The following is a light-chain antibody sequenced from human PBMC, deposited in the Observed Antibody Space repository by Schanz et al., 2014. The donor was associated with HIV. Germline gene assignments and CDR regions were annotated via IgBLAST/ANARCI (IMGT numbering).Light chain of an antibody. Sequence: QSALTQPASVSGSPGQSITISCTGTSSDVGAYNYVSWYQPHPGKAPKLMIYDVNNRPSGASNRFSGSKSGNTASLTISGLQAEDEADYYCSSYTTSGSLVFGGGTKLTVL. J-gene: IGLJ3*02. CDR1: SSDVGAYNY. V-gene: IGLV2-14*03. CDR3: SSYTTSGSLV. CDR2: DVN.